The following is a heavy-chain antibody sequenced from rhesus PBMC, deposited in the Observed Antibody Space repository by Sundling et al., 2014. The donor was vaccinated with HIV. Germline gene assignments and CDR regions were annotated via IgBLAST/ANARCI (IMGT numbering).Heavy chain of an antibody. D-gene: IGHD2-33*01. CDR1: GGSISSKY. V-gene: IGHV4-173*01. CDR2: ISGNSGST. CDR3: ARTFDSAYFYGLDS. Sequence: QVQLQESGPGLVKPSETLSLTCAVSGGSISSKYWSWIRQSPGKGLEWIGRISGNSGSTDYNPSLKSRVTISTDTSKNQFSLKLSSVTAADTAVYYCARTFDSAYFYGLDSWGQGVVVTVSS. J-gene: IGHJ6*01.